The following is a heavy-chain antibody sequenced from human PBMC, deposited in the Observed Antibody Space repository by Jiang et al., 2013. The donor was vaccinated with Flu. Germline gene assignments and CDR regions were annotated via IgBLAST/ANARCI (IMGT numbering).Heavy chain of an antibody. CDR3: AKRKDSGSYYAAFDI. J-gene: IGHJ3*02. Sequence: VQLLESGGGLEQPGGSLRLSCAASGFTFSTYAMSWVRQAPGKGLEWVSAISGGGGSTYYADSVKGRFTISRDYSKNTLYLQMNSLRAEDTALYYCAKRKDSGSYYAAFDIWGLGTMVTVSS. V-gene: IGHV3-23*01. D-gene: IGHD1-26*01. CDR2: ISGGGGST. CDR1: GFTFSTYA.